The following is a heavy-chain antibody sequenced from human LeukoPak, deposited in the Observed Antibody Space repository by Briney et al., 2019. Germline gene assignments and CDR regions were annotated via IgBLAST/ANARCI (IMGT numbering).Heavy chain of an antibody. V-gene: IGHV3-30*02. J-gene: IGHJ4*02. CDR1: GFTFSSHG. CDR3: AKGVTPVISLQFFDY. D-gene: IGHD4-17*01. CDR2: IRYDGSNK. Sequence: GGSLRLSCAASGFTFSSHGMHWVRQTPAKGLEWVAFIRYDGSNKYYADSVKGRFTISRDNSKNTLYLQMNSLRAEDTAVYYCAKGVTPVISLQFFDYWGQGTLITVSS.